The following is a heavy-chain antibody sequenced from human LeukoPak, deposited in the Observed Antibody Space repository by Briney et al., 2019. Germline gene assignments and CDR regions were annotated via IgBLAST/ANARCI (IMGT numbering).Heavy chain of an antibody. V-gene: IGHV3-7*01. CDR1: GFTLSSYW. Sequence: GGSLRLSCAASGFTLSSYWMSWVRQAPGKGLEWVANIKRDGSEKYYVDSVKGRFTISRDNAKNSLYLQMNSLRVEDTSVYYCVRDDGATKPCWGQGTLVTVSS. D-gene: IGHD1-26*01. CDR2: IKRDGSEK. CDR3: VRDDGATKPC. J-gene: IGHJ4*02.